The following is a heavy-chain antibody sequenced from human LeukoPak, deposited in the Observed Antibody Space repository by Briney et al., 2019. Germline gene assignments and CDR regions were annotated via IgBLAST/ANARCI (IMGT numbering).Heavy chain of an antibody. CDR1: GGSINTFY. CDR2: IYTRGNT. D-gene: IGHD6-13*01. V-gene: IGHV4-4*07. CDR3: ARGRYLTTLGGAAAGFLDY. Sequence: TSETLSLTCTVSGGSINTFYWSWIRQPGGKGLDWIGRIYTRGNTNYNPSLKSRVTMSVDTSKNQFSLKVSSVTAADTAVYYCARGRYLTTLGGAAAGFLDYWGQGTVVTVSS. J-gene: IGHJ4*02.